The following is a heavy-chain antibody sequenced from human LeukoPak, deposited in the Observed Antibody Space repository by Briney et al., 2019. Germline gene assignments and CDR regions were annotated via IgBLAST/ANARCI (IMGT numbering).Heavy chain of an antibody. CDR1: GGSISSYY. Sequence: PSETLSLTCTVSGGSISSYYWSWIRQPPGKGLEWIGYIYYSGSTSYNPSLKSRVTISVDTSKNQFSLKLSSVTAADTAVYYCARVVGLTGYSSSWYSGYYYYMDVWGKGTTVTVSS. J-gene: IGHJ6*03. V-gene: IGHV4-59*01. D-gene: IGHD6-13*01. CDR3: ARVVGLTGYSSSWYSGYYYYMDV. CDR2: IYYSGST.